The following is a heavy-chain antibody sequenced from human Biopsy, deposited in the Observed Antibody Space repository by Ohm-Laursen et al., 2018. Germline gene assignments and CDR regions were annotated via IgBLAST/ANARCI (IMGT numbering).Heavy chain of an antibody. V-gene: IGHV4-31*03. CDR2: ISYNERT. Sequence: TLSLTCTVSSGSIRTGDYYWTWIRQHPGKGLEWIGYISYNERTHYNPSLTSRLAISFDTSNNRISLQLRSVSVADTAVYYCVREPKTGTAEAWYFDLWGRGSPVTVPS. CDR1: SGSIRTGDYY. CDR3: VREPKTGTAEAWYFDL. J-gene: IGHJ2*01. D-gene: IGHD3-9*01.